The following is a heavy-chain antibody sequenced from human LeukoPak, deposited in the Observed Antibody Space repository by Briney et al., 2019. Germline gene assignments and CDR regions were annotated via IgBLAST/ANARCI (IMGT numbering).Heavy chain of an antibody. CDR3: ARATAMVLYYYYYYMDV. CDR1: GGSISSSNW. Sequence: SETLSLTCAVSGGSISSSNWWSWVRQPPGKGLEWIGEIYHSGSTNYNPSLKSRVTISVDKSKNQFSLKLSSVTAADTAVYYCARATAMVLYYYYYYMDVWGKGTTVTVSS. V-gene: IGHV4-4*02. J-gene: IGHJ6*03. D-gene: IGHD5-18*01. CDR2: IYHSGST.